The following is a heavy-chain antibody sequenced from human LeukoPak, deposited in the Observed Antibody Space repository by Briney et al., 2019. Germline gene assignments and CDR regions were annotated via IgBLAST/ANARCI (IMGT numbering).Heavy chain of an antibody. V-gene: IGHV3-7*01. CDR1: GFIFSSYW. Sequence: GGSLRLSCAASGFIFSSYWMSWVRQAPGKGLEWVANIKQDGSEKYYVDSVKGRFTISRDNAKNSLYLQMNSLRAEDTAVYYCARGGVEAVWGQGTLVTVSS. CDR3: ARGGVEAV. CDR2: IKQDGSEK. D-gene: IGHD6-13*01. J-gene: IGHJ4*02.